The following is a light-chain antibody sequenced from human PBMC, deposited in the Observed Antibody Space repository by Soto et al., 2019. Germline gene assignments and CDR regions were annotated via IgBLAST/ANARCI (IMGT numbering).Light chain of an antibody. CDR3: SSFTSSNTWI. V-gene: IGLV2-14*01. CDR1: SSDVGGYNH. Sequence: QSALTQPASVSGSPGQSITISCTRTSSDVGGYNHVSWYQQYPGKAPKLMIYEVSNRPSGVSDRFSGSKSGNTASLTISGLQSEDESDYYCSSFTSSNTWIFGGGTKLTVL. CDR2: EVS. J-gene: IGLJ2*01.